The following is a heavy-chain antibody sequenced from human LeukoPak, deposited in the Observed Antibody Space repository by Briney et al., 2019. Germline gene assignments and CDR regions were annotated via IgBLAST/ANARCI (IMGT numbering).Heavy chain of an antibody. J-gene: IGHJ5*02. CDR3: ARAIVVAPAAIGWFDP. D-gene: IGHD2-2*02. CDR2: IYYSGST. CDR1: GGSISSYY. Sequence: SETLSLTCTVSGGSISSYYWSWIRQPPGKGLEWIGYIYYSGSTNYNPSLKSRVTISVDTSKNQFSLKLSSVTAADTAVYYCARAIVVAPAAIGWFDPWGQGTLVTVSS. V-gene: IGHV4-59*01.